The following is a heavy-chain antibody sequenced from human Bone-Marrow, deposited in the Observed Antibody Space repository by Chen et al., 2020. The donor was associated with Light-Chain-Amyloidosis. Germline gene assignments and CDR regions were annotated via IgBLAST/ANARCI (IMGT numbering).Heavy chain of an antibody. CDR1: GFTFSSYG. CDR3: AKDMVFAGPSSGWYPPRGVFDY. CDR2: ISYDANRD. V-gene: IGHV3-30*18. D-gene: IGHD6-19*01. Sequence: QVQLVESGGGVVQPGRSLRLSCVASGFTFSSYGIFWVRQAPGKGLEWVELISYDANRDFYADSVKGRFTVSRDNSKNTLYLQMNSLRIEDTAVYYCAKDMVFAGPSSGWYPPRGVFDYWGQGTLVTVSS. J-gene: IGHJ4*02.